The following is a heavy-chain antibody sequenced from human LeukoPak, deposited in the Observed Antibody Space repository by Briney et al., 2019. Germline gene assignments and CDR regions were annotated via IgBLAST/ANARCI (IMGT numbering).Heavy chain of an antibody. J-gene: IGHJ4*02. Sequence: SQTLSLTCTVSGGSISSSDYYWSWIRQPPGMGLEWIGYIHYSGVTYYNPSLKSRVTLSVDTSKNQFSLRLTSVTAADTAVYYCATKPNGDYYFDYWGQGTLVTVSS. CDR3: ATKPNGDYYFDY. V-gene: IGHV4-30-4*01. CDR2: IHYSGVT. D-gene: IGHD4-17*01. CDR1: GGSISSSDYY.